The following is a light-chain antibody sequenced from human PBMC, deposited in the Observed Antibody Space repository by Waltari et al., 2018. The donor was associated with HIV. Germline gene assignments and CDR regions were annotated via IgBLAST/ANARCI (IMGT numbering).Light chain of an antibody. Sequence: DIQMTQSPSSLSASIGERVTSTCRASQAVSDDLGWYQQTPGEAPRRLIYSASSVENGVPSRFSGSRAGEDFTLTITNLQPEDCATYYCLQHHSYPLTFGGGTKVEI. CDR2: SAS. CDR3: LQHHSYPLT. CDR1: QAVSDD. J-gene: IGKJ4*01. V-gene: IGKV1-17*02.